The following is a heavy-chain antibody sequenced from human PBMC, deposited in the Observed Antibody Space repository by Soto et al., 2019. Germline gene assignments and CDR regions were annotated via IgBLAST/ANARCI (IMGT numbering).Heavy chain of an antibody. Sequence: EVQLLESGGDLAQPGGSLRLICAASGFTLSNYAMTWVRQSPGKGLEWVSTITSAGCTFYGDTVKGRFTISRDNSKSTLYLQMNSLGAEDTAVYYCAKTDKFHSQSSGWANRFDSWGQGTLVTVSS. CDR1: GFTLSNYA. CDR3: AKTDKFHSQSSGWANRFDS. CDR2: ITSAGCT. D-gene: IGHD6-19*01. J-gene: IGHJ4*02. V-gene: IGHV3-23*01.